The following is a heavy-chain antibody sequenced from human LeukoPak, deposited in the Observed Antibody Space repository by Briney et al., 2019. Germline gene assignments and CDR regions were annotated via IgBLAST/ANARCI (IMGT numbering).Heavy chain of an antibody. D-gene: IGHD6-19*01. V-gene: IGHV4-39*01. J-gene: IGHJ3*01. Sequence: PSETLSLTCAVSGDSISYHNYYWDWIRQPPGKGLEWIGTVYYTGNTYYNPSLKSRVAISVDTSKNQFSLQLTSVTAADTAVYYCARLRAMAGHRGGFDFWGRGTMVTVSS. CDR3: ARLRAMAGHRGGFDF. CDR1: GDSISYHNYY. CDR2: VYYTGNT.